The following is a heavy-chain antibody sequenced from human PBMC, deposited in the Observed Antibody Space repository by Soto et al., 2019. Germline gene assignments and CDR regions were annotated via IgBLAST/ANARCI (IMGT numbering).Heavy chain of an antibody. CDR1: GGSISSYY. Sequence: SETLSLTCTVSGGSISSYYWSWIRPPPGKGLEWIGYIYYSGSTNYNPSLKRRVTISVDTSKNQFSLKLSSVTAADTAVYYCARDGGTTGAGDAFDIWGQGTMVTVSS. CDR3: ARDGGTTGAGDAFDI. D-gene: IGHD1-1*01. J-gene: IGHJ3*02. V-gene: IGHV4-59*01. CDR2: IYYSGST.